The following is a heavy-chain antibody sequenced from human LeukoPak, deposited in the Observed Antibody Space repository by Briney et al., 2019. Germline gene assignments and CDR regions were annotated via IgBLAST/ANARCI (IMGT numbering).Heavy chain of an antibody. V-gene: IGHV1-69*13. Sequence: SVKVSCKASGGTFISYAISWVRQAPGQGLEWMGGIIPIFGTANYAQKFQGRVTITADESTSTAYMELSGLRSEDTAVYYCARERYSSYYYGMDVWGQGTTVTVSS. CDR2: IIPIFGTA. CDR3: ARERYSSYYYGMDV. D-gene: IGHD5-18*01. CDR1: GGTFISYA. J-gene: IGHJ6*02.